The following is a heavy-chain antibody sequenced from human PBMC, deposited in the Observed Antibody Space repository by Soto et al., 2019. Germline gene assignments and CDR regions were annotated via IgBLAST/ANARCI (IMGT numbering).Heavy chain of an antibody. J-gene: IGHJ3*02. CDR1: GGSISSGDSY. CDR2: IYCSGST. CDR3: ARAAKTYYYDSSGYYYTFDI. D-gene: IGHD3-22*01. Sequence: QVQLQESGPGLVKPSQTLSLTCTVSGGSISSGDSYWSWIRQPPGRGLERIGYIYCSGSTYYTPSLKSRVTISVDTSKNQFSLKLSSVTAADTAVYYCARAAKTYYYDSSGYYYTFDIWGQGTMVTVSS. V-gene: IGHV4-30-4*01.